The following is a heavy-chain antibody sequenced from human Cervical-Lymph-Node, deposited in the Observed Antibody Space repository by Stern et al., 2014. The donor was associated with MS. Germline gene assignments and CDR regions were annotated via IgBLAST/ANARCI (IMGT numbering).Heavy chain of an antibody. Sequence: VQLVESGPEVKKPGASVMVSCKTSGYTFTNYYIHWVRQAPGQGLEWMGIINQNGRATASAPKFQGRLTMTRYTSTTTVYMSLITLTSEDTAMYYCTRAVGGVGREWGQGTLVFVSS. CDR3: TRAVGGVGRE. CDR1: GYTFTNYY. D-gene: IGHD3-16*01. J-gene: IGHJ4*02. CDR2: INQNGRAT. V-gene: IGHV1-46*01.